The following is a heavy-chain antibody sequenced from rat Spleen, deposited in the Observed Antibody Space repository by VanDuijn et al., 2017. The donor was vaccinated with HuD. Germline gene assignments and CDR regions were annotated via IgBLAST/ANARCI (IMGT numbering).Heavy chain of an antibody. CDR3: TRGRYGGYPYYFDY. V-gene: IGHV2S12*01. J-gene: IGHJ2*01. CDR2: ISGGGST. Sequence: QVQLKESGPGLVQPSQTLSLTCTVSGFSLITNGVSWVRQPPGQGLEWIAAISGGGSTYYNSALKSRLSISRDTSKSQVFLKMNSLQTEDTAIYFCTRGRYGGYPYYFDYWGQGVMVTVSS. D-gene: IGHD1-11*01. CDR1: GFSLITNG.